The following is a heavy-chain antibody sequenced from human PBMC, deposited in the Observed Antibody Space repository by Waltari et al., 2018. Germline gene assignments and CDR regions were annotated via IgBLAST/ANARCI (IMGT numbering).Heavy chain of an antibody. D-gene: IGHD6-19*01. J-gene: IGHJ2*01. V-gene: IGHV4-34*01. CDR2: INHSGST. CDR1: GGSFRGYY. CDR3: ARDVTQWLVPDWYFDL. Sequence: QVQLQQWGAGLLKPSATLSLTCAVHGGSFRGYYWRWIRQPPGKGLEWIGEINHSGSTNYNPSLKSRVTISVDTSKNQFSLKLSSVTAADTAVYYCARDVTQWLVPDWYFDLWGRGTLVTVSS.